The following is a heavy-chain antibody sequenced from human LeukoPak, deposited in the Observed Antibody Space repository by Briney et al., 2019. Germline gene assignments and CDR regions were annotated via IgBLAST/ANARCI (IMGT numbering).Heavy chain of an antibody. CDR1: GGTFSSYA. Sequence: ASVKVSCKASGGTFSSYAISWVRQAPGQGLEWMGGIIPIFGTANYAQKFQGRVTITTDESTSTAYMELSSLRSEDTAVYYCARDYDFWSGYYRYNWFDPWGRGTLVTVSS. D-gene: IGHD3-3*01. CDR2: IIPIFGTA. V-gene: IGHV1-69*05. J-gene: IGHJ5*02. CDR3: ARDYDFWSGYYRYNWFDP.